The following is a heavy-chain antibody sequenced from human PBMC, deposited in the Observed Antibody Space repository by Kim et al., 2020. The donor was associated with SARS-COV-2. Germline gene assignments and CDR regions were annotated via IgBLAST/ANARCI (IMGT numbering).Heavy chain of an antibody. CDR3: ARGGQWLAFYYYYGMDV. J-gene: IGHJ6*02. D-gene: IGHD6-19*01. V-gene: IGHV1-8*01. CDR1: GYTFTSYD. Sequence: ASVKVSCKASGYTFTSYDINWVRQATGQGLEWMGWMNPNSGNTGYAQKFQGRVTMTRNTSISTAYMELSSLRSEDTAVYYCARGGQWLAFYYYYGMDVWGQGTTVTVSS. CDR2: MNPNSGNT.